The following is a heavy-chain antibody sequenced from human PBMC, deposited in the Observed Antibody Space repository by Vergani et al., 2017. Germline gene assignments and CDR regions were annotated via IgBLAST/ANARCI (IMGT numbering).Heavy chain of an antibody. CDR1: GFTFRNYA. V-gene: IGHV3-7*01. J-gene: IGHJ3*02. CDR2: IKHGGSED. D-gene: IGHD1-1*01. Sequence: EVQLLESGGGLAQPGGSLRLSCAASGFTFRNYAMTWVRQAPGKGLEWVANIKHGGSEDLYVDSVKGRFIISRDITKNLLFLQMNSLRAEDTVFYYCAGHKFGTGRTAALDIWGQGTMVTVSS. CDR3: AGHKFGTGRTAALDI.